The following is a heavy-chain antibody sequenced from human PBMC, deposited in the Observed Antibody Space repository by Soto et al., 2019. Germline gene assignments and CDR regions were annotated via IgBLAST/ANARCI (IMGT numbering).Heavy chain of an antibody. D-gene: IGHD3-10*01. CDR2: ISYDGSNK. CDR3: AKDLNGWFGDHSDY. CDR1: GFTFSSYG. J-gene: IGHJ4*02. Sequence: LRLSCAASGFTFSSYGMHWVRQAPGKGLEWVAVISYDGSNKYYADSVKGRFTISRDNSKNTLYLQMNSLRAEDTAVYYCAKDLNGWFGDHSDYWGQGTLVTVSS. V-gene: IGHV3-30*18.